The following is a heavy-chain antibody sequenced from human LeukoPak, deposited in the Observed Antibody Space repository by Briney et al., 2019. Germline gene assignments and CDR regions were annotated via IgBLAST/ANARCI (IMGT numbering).Heavy chain of an antibody. D-gene: IGHD3-22*01. V-gene: IGHV4-34*01. CDR1: GGSFSGYY. J-gene: IGHJ4*02. CDR3: ARPTYDSSGYYPFFDY. CDR2: INHSGST. Sequence: SETLSLTCAVYGGSFSGYYWSWIRQPPGKGLEWIGEINHSGSTNYNPSLKSRVTISVDTSKNQFSLKLSSVTAADTAVYYCARPTYDSSGYYPFFDYWGQGTLVTVSS.